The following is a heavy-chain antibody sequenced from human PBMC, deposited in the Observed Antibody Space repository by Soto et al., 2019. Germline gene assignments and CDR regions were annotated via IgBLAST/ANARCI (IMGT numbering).Heavy chain of an antibody. Sequence: EVQLVESGGGLVKPGGSLRLSCAASGFTFSSYSMNWVRQAPGKGLEWVSSISSSSSYIYYADSVKGRFTISRDNAKNSLYLQMNSLRAEDTAVYYCANYFWSGYRLDYWGQGTLVTVSS. CDR2: ISSSSSYI. D-gene: IGHD3-3*01. J-gene: IGHJ4*02. CDR3: ANYFWSGYRLDY. CDR1: GFTFSSYS. V-gene: IGHV3-21*01.